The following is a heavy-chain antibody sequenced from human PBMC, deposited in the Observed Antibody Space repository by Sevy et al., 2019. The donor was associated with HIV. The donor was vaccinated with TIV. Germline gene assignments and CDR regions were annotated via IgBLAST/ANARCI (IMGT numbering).Heavy chain of an antibody. CDR1: GFSLNTYW. V-gene: IGHV3-7*01. D-gene: IGHD6-13*01. CDR2: INQDASLK. Sequence: GGSLRLSCVASGFSLNTYWMLWVRQAPGKGLEWVANINQDASLKYYTDSVKGRFTISRDNARNLVSLQMNILRVEDTALYYCVRAIATVDSFWGQGTLVTVSS. CDR3: VRAIATVDSF. J-gene: IGHJ4*02.